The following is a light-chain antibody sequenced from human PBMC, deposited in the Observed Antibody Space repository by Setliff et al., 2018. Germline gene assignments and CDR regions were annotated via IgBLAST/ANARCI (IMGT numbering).Light chain of an antibody. V-gene: IGLV1-40*01. Sequence: QSVLTQPPSVSGAPGQRVTISCTGSSSNIGAGYDVHWYQQLPGTAPKLPIYGNNIRPSGVPDRFSGSQSGTSASLAITGLQAEDEADYYCQSYDSSLSAYVFGTGTKVTVL. CDR1: SSNIGAGYD. CDR2: GNN. J-gene: IGLJ1*01. CDR3: QSYDSSLSAYV.